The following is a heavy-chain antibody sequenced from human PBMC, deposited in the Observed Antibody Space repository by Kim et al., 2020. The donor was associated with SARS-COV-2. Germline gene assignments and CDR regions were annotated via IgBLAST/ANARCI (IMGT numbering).Heavy chain of an antibody. J-gene: IGHJ5*02. CDR2: IYYSGST. CDR1: GGSISSGDYY. D-gene: IGHD3-3*01. Sequence: SETLSLTCTVSGGSISSGDYYWSWIRQPPGKGLEWIGYIYYSGSTYYNPSLKSRVTISVDTSKNQFSLKLSSVTAADTAVYYCARVSICITIFGVGTGLFDPWGQGTLVTVSS. V-gene: IGHV4-30-4*01. CDR3: ARVSICITIFGVGTGLFDP.